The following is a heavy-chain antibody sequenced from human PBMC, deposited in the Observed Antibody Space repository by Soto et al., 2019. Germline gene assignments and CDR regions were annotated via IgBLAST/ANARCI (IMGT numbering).Heavy chain of an antibody. V-gene: IGHV1-69*13. CDR3: ARDGDSSGYYYEAGRWFDP. D-gene: IGHD3-22*01. CDR2: IIPIFGTA. J-gene: IGHJ5*02. Sequence: SVKVSCKASGGTFSSYAISWVRQAPGQGLEWMGGIIPIFGTANYAQKFQGRVTITADESTSTAYMELSSLRSEDTAVYYCARDGDSSGYYYEAGRWFDPWGQGTLVTVSS. CDR1: GGTFSSYA.